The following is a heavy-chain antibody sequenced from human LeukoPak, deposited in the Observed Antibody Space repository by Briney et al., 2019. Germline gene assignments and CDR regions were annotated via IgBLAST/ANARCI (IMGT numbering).Heavy chain of an antibody. CDR3: TTWILVRGVIMTDLFDN. CDR1: GFTFSDAW. Sequence: PGGSLRLSCAASGFTFSDAWMTWVRQAPGKGLEWVGRVKSKIDGETTDYAAPVKGRFAISRDDSKNTVYLQMNSLKTEDTAVYYCTTWILVRGVIMTDLFDNWGQGTLVTASS. V-gene: IGHV3-15*01. J-gene: IGHJ4*02. CDR2: VKSKIDGETT. D-gene: IGHD3-10*01.